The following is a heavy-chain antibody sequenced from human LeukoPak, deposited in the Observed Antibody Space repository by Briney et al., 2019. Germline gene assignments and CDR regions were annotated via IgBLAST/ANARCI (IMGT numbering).Heavy chain of an antibody. CDR1: GGSFSGYY. V-gene: IGHV4-34*01. Sequence: SETLSLTCAVYGGSFSGYYWSWIRQPPGKGLEWIGEINHSGSTNYNPSLKSRVTISVDTSKNQFSLKLSSVTAADTAVYYCARGVSIAARPGLDYYYYYMDVWGKGTTVTVSS. D-gene: IGHD6-6*01. CDR3: ARGVSIAARPGLDYYYYYMDV. CDR2: INHSGST. J-gene: IGHJ6*03.